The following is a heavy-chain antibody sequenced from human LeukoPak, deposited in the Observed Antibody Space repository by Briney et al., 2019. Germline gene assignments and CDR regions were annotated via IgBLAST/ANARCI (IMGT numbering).Heavy chain of an antibody. D-gene: IGHD3-9*01. CDR2: ISYDGSNK. CDR3: VRDHYDILTGYYRKLDY. J-gene: IGHJ4*02. CDR1: GFTFSSYA. V-gene: IGHV3-30*04. Sequence: GGSLRLSCAASGFTFSSYAMHWVRQAPGKGLEWVAVISYDGSNKYHADSVKGRFTISRDNSKNTLYLQMNSLRAEDTAVYYCVRDHYDILTGYYRKLDYWGQGTLVTASS.